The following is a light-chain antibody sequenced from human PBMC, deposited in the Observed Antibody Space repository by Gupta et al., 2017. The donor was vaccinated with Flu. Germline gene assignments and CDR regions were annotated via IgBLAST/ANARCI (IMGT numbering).Light chain of an antibody. CDR2: KAS. V-gene: IGKV1-5*03. CDR3: QQYNSYRT. J-gene: IGKJ1*01. Sequence: GDRVTITCRASQTISNWLAWYQQKPGKAPKLLISKASSLESGVPSRCSGRGSGTEFTLTISSLQPDDFATYYCQQYNSYRTFGQGTKVEIK. CDR1: QTISNW.